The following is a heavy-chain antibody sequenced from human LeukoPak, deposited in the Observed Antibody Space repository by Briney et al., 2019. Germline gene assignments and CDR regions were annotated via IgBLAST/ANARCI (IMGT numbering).Heavy chain of an antibody. Sequence: GGSLRLSCVASGFTFSNYEMIWVRQAPGKGLEWVSYISRLGTTMYYTDSVKGRFTISRDNAKNSLYLQMDSLRAEDTAVYYCARYADGSKSFYRTFDYWGQGTLVTVSS. V-gene: IGHV3-48*03. CDR2: ISRLGTTM. CDR1: GFTFSNYE. J-gene: IGHJ4*02. CDR3: ARYADGSKSFYRTFDY. D-gene: IGHD3-10*01.